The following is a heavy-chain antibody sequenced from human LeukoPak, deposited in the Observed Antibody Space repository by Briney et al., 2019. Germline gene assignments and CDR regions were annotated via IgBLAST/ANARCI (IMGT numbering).Heavy chain of an antibody. J-gene: IGHJ4*02. CDR3: AKSMEWLLFLSHFDY. D-gene: IGHD3-3*01. CDR1: GFTFSSYA. CDR2: ISGSGGST. Sequence: RTGGSLRLSCAASGFTFSSYAMSWVRQAPGKGLEWVSAISGSGGSTYYADSVKGRFTISRDNSKNTLYLQMNSLRAEDTAVYYCAKSMEWLLFLSHFDYWGQGTLVTVSS. V-gene: IGHV3-23*01.